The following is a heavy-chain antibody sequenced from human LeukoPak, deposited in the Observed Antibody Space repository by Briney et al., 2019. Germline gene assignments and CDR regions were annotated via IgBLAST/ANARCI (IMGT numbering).Heavy chain of an antibody. CDR1: GGSISSSSYY. CDR3: ARRLYDSSGYYSGPHAFDI. CDR2: IYYSGST. Sequence: PSETLSLTCTVSGGSISSSSYYWGWLRQPPGKGLEWIGSIYYSGSTYYNPSLKSRVTISVDTSKNQFSLKLSSVTAADTAVYYCARRLYDSSGYYSGPHAFDIWGQGTMVTVSS. D-gene: IGHD3-22*01. V-gene: IGHV4-39*01. J-gene: IGHJ3*02.